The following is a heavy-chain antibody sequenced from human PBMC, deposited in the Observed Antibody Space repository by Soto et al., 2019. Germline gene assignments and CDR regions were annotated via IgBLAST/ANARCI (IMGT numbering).Heavy chain of an antibody. CDR3: ATGDIVVVPAAKDYYYYGMDV. D-gene: IGHD2-2*01. J-gene: IGHJ6*02. V-gene: IGHV1-18*01. Sequence: ASVKVSCKASGYTFTSYDINWVQQATGQGLEWMGWISAYNGNTNYAQKLQGRVTMTTDTSTSTAYMELRSLRSDDTAVYYCATGDIVVVPAAKDYYYYGMDVWGQGTTVTVSS. CDR2: ISAYNGNT. CDR1: GYTFTSYD.